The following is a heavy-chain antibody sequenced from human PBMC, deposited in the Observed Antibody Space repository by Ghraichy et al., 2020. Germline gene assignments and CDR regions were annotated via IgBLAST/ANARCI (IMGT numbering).Heavy chain of an antibody. V-gene: IGHV3-23*01. Sequence: GGSLRLSCAASGFTFSSFAMSWVRQAPGKGLEWVSAISGSGGSTYYADSVKGRFTISRDNSKNTLYLQMNSLRAEDTAVYYCAKDERVIVVVPAAIQDWGQGTTVTVSS. CDR1: GFTFSSFA. D-gene: IGHD2-2*01. CDR3: AKDERVIVVVPAAIQD. J-gene: IGHJ6*02. CDR2: ISGSGGST.